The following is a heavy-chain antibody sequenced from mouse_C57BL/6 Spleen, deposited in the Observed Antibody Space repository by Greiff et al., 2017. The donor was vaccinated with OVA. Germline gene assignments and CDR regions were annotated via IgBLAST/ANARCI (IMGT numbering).Heavy chain of an antibody. V-gene: IGHV1-53*01. CDR1: FYTFTIYF. J-gene: IGHJ2*01. D-gene: IGHD1-1*01. CDR3: ARSPFITTVVAFDY. CDR2: INPSNGGT. Sequence: QVQLQQPGTELVKPGASVKLACNAPFYTFTIYFMHWVKQRPGQGLEWIGNINPSNGGTNYNEKFKSKATLTVDKSSSTAYMQLSSLTSEDSAVYYCARSPFITTVVAFDYWGQGTTLTVSS.